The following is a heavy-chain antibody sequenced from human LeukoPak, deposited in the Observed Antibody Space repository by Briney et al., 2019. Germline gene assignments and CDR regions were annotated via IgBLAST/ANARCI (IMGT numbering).Heavy chain of an antibody. CDR1: GGSVTSGSYY. CDR2: THYSGST. Sequence: KPSETLSLTCTVSGGSVTSGSYYWSWIRHPPGKGLEWIGYTHYSGSTKYNPSLNSRVTISLDTSKNQFSLKLNSVTAADTAVYYCARRDSSSWYDDYWGQGTLVTVSS. J-gene: IGHJ4*02. CDR3: ARRDSSSWYDDY. D-gene: IGHD6-13*01. V-gene: IGHV4-61*01.